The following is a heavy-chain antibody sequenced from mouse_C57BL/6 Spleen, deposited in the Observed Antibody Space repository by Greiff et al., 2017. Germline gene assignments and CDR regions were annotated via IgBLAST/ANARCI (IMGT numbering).Heavy chain of an antibody. CDR1: GYAFSSSW. J-gene: IGHJ2*01. V-gene: IGHV1-82*01. D-gene: IGHD2-2*01. CDR3: ARGNYGYDFDY. Sequence: VQLQQSGPELVKPGASVKISCKASGYAFSSSWMNWVKQRPGKGLEWIGRIYPGDGDTNYNGKFKGKATLTADKSSSTAYMQLSSLTSEDSAVYFCARGNYGYDFDYWGQGTTLTVSS. CDR2: IYPGDGDT.